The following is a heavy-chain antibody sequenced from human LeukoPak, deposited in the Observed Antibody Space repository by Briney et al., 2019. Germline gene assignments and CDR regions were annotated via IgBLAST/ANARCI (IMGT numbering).Heavy chain of an antibody. CDR2: IFYTGST. J-gene: IGHJ6*02. CDR1: GGSISGYY. Sequence: SETLSLTCTVSGGSISGYYWSWIRQPPGKGLECIGYIFYTGSTNYNPSFKSRVSISLDTSKSQFSLKLSSVTAADTAVYYCARVFGPHGMDVWGQGTTVTVSS. D-gene: IGHD3-3*01. CDR3: ARVFGPHGMDV. V-gene: IGHV4-59*01.